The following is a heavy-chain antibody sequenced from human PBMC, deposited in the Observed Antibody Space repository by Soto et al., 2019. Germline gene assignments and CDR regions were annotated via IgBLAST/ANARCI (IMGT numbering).Heavy chain of an antibody. CDR3: ARELSSWYLVPLDF. V-gene: IGHV3-23*01. Sequence: EVQLLESGGGLVQPGGSLRLSCAASGFTFSSYAMSWVRQAPGKGLEWVSAISGSGGSTYYADSVKGRFTISRDNSKNTLYLQMSSMRAVDPAVYYCARELSSWYLVPLDFWGQGTMVTVSA. CDR1: GFTFSSYA. CDR2: ISGSGGST. J-gene: IGHJ4*02. D-gene: IGHD6-13*01.